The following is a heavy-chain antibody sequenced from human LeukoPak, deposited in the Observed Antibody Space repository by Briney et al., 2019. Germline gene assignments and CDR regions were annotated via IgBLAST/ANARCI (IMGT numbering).Heavy chain of an antibody. Sequence: PGGSLRLSCAAPGFNFNNYAMSWVRRAPGKGPEWVSAISGSAGATYYADSVKGRFTIARDNSKNTVYLQMNSLRADDTAVYYCTKEEEPPSFDYWGQGTLVTVSS. D-gene: IGHD1-26*01. J-gene: IGHJ4*02. CDR3: TKEEEPPSFDY. V-gene: IGHV3-23*01. CDR1: GFNFNNYA. CDR2: ISGSAGAT.